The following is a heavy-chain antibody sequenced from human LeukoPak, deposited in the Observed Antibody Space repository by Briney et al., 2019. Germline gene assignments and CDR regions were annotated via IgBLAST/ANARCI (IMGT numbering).Heavy chain of an antibody. V-gene: IGHV3-23*01. CDR2: ISGSGGST. CDR3: ARVLGGSDILTGYYNY. CDR1: GFXFRSYA. D-gene: IGHD3-9*01. J-gene: IGHJ4*02. Sequence: GGSLRLSCAASGFXFRSYAMSWVRQAPGKGLEWVSAISGSGGSTYYADSVKGRFTISRDNSKSTLFLQMNSLRAEDTAVYYCARVLGGSDILTGYYNYWGQGTLVTVSS.